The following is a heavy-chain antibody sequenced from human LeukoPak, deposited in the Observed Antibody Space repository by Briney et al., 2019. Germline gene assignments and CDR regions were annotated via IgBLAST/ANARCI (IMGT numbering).Heavy chain of an antibody. CDR3: ARDYSSSWYYFDY. CDR1: GGSISSGGYS. V-gene: IGHV4-30-2*01. Sequence: SQTLSLTCAVSGGSISSGGYSWCWIRQPPGKGLEWIGYIYHSGSTYYNPSLKSRVTISVDRSKNQFSLKLSSVTAADTAVYYCARDYSSSWYYFDYWGQGTLVTVSS. J-gene: IGHJ4*02. D-gene: IGHD6-13*01. CDR2: IYHSGST.